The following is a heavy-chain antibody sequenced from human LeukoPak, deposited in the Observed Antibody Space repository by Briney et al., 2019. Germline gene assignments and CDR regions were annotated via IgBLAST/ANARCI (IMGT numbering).Heavy chain of an antibody. D-gene: IGHD6-19*01. CDR3: ARAGYSSGWYYDNWFDP. J-gene: IGHJ5*02. Sequence: GGSLRLSCAASGFTFNAYSMHWVRQAPGKGLEWVAVIASDSSITYYADSVKGRFTVSRDNSKNTLYLQMNSLRAEDTAVYYCARAGYSSGWYYDNWFDPWGQGTLVTVSS. CDR1: GFTFNAYS. CDR2: IASDSSIT. V-gene: IGHV3-30*14.